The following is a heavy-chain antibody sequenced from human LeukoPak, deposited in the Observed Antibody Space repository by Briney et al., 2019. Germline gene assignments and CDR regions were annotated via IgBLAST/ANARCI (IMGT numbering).Heavy chain of an antibody. J-gene: IGHJ4*02. CDR3: ARGVRNPKFVRPKAMYYFDY. D-gene: IGHD2-2*01. CDR2: IIPIFGTA. CDR1: GGTFSSYA. V-gene: IGHV1-69*05. Sequence: SVKVSCKASGGTFSSYAISWVRQAPGQGLEWMGGIIPIFGTANYAQKFQGRVTITTDESTSTAYMELSSLRSEDAAVYYCARGVRNPKFVRPKAMYYFDYWGQGTLVTVSS.